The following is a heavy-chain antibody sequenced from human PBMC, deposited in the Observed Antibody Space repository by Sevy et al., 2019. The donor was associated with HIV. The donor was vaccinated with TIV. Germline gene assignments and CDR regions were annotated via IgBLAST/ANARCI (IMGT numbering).Heavy chain of an antibody. D-gene: IGHD3-10*01. Sequence: GGSLRLSRAASGFIFNSYAMSWVRQTPGKGLKWVSSISASGGSTYYGDSMKGRITISRDNFKNTLYLEMNSLRAEETAVYYCAKGYGSGSPPDYWGQGTLVTVSS. CDR3: AKGYGSGSPPDY. CDR2: ISASGGST. V-gene: IGHV3-23*01. J-gene: IGHJ4*02. CDR1: GFIFNSYA.